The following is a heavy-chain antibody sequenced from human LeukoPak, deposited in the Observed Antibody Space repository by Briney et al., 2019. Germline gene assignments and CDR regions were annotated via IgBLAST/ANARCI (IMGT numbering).Heavy chain of an antibody. CDR1: GGTFSSYA. CDR2: IIPIFGIA. CDR3: ARVPDYYDSSGYFPPNFVDY. D-gene: IGHD3-22*01. V-gene: IGHV1-69*04. Sequence: SVKVSGKASGGTFSSYAISCVRQAPGQGLEWMGRIIPIFGIANYAQKFQGRVTITADKSTSTAYMELSSLRSEDTAVYYCARVPDYYDSSGYFPPNFVDYWGQGTLVTVSS. J-gene: IGHJ4*02.